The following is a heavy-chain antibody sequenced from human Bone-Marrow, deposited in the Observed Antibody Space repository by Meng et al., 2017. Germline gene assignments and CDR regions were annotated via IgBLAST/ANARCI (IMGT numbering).Heavy chain of an antibody. CDR2: ISSSSNTI. CDR3: ARDRYYDVLTGYFNHYGMDV. Sequence: GESLKISCEASGFTFRNYEMNWVRQAPGKGLEWVSFISSSSNTIYYADSVKGRFTISRDNAKNSLYLQMNSLRAEDTATYYCARDRYYDVLTGYFNHYGMDVWGQGSTVNVAS. CDR1: GFTFRNYE. V-gene: IGHV3-48*03. D-gene: IGHD3-9*01. J-gene: IGHJ6*02.